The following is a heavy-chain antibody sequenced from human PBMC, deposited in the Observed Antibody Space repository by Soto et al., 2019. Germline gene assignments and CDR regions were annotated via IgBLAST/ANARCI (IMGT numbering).Heavy chain of an antibody. Sequence: EVQLLESGGGLVQPGGSLRLSCAGSGFTFSAYAMSWVRQAPGKGLEWVSALSGSGGSTYYAESVKGRFTISRDNSKNTLSLQMNSLRAEDTAVYYGAKDRDVVVASPDYWGQGILVTVSS. V-gene: IGHV3-23*01. CDR2: LSGSGGST. CDR3: AKDRDVVVASPDY. CDR1: GFTFSAYA. J-gene: IGHJ4*02. D-gene: IGHD2-21*01.